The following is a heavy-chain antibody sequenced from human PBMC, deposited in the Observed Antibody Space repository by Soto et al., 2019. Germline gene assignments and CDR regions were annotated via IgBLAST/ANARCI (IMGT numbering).Heavy chain of an antibody. CDR2: ISAYNGNT. CDR3: ARVGPSYYDFWSGYPTQDNWFDP. V-gene: IGHV1-18*01. J-gene: IGHJ5*02. D-gene: IGHD3-3*01. Sequence: RASVKVSCKASGYTFTSYGISWVRQAPGQGLEWMGWISAYNGNTNYAQKLQGRVTMTTDTSTSTAYMELRSLRFDDTAVYYCARVGPSYYDFWSGYPTQDNWFDPWGQGTLVTVSS. CDR1: GYTFTSYG.